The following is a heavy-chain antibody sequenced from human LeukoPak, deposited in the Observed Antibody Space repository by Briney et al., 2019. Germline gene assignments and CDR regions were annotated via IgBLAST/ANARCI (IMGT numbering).Heavy chain of an antibody. D-gene: IGHD2-2*01. Sequence: KPSETLSLTCSVSGGSISSGDYYWSWIRQPPGKGLEWIGYIYYSGNTYYNPSLKSRVIVSVDTSKNQFSLKLSSVTAADTAVYYCARHCSSTSCYPLSAFDIWGQGTMVTVSS. CDR1: GGSISSGDYY. CDR3: ARHCSSTSCYPLSAFDI. CDR2: IYYSGNT. V-gene: IGHV4-30-4*08. J-gene: IGHJ3*02.